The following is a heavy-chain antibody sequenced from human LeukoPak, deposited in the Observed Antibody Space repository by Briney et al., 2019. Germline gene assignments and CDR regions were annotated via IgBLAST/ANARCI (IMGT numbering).Heavy chain of an antibody. CDR1: GGSISSYY. CDR3: ARDVKAPGYSSSPWYFDY. V-gene: IGHV4-59*01. J-gene: IGHJ4*02. D-gene: IGHD6-13*01. Sequence: PSETLSLTCTVSGGSISSYYWSWIRQPPGKGLEWIGYIYYSGSTNYNPSLKSRVTISVDTSKNQFSLKLSSVTAADTAVYYCARDVKAPGYSSSPWYFDYWGQGTLVTVPS. CDR2: IYYSGST.